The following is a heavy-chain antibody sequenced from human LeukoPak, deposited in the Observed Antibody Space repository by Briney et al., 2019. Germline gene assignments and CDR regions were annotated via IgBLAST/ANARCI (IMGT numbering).Heavy chain of an antibody. D-gene: IGHD6-19*01. CDR3: ARGVVPYSSGWDDYYYYGMDV. CDR1: GGTFSSDA. V-gene: IGHV1-69*13. CDR2: IIPICATA. J-gene: IGHJ6*02. Sequence: SVRVSCKASGGTFSSDAICWVRQAPGQWLEWMGGIIPICATANYAQKFHGRVTITADESTSTAYMELSSLRSEDTAVYYCARGVVPYSSGWDDYYYYGMDVWGQGTTVTVSS.